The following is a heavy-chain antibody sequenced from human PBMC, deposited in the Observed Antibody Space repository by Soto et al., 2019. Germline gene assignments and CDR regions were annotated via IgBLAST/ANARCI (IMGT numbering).Heavy chain of an antibody. D-gene: IGHD6-13*01. J-gene: IGHJ5*02. Sequence: GGSLRLSCAASGFTFSSYDMSWVRQAPGKGLEWVSSLSYNSKYIYYADSVEGRFTISRDNAKNSLYLQMNSLRAEDTAVYYCARALSSSWSPDGFDPWGQGTLVTVSS. CDR2: LSYNSKYI. CDR1: GFTFSSYD. V-gene: IGHV3-21*01. CDR3: ARALSSSWSPDGFDP.